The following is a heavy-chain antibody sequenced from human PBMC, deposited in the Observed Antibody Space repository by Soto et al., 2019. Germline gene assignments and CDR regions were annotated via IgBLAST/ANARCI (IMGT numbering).Heavy chain of an antibody. D-gene: IGHD6-19*01. Sequence: SETLCLTCTVSGGSLTTDSGTWSWIRKPPGKGLEWIGYVYNSGKTVYNPSLKSRVTISVDTSKNQFSLRLESVTATDTAVYFCARREAGPGSWFDPWGQGTLVTVSS. CDR3: ARREAGPGSWFDP. V-gene: IGHV4-4*08. CDR1: GGSLTTDS. CDR2: VYNSGKT. J-gene: IGHJ5*02.